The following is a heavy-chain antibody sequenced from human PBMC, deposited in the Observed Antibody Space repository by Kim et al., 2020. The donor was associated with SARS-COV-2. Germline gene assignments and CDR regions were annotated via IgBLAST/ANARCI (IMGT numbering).Heavy chain of an antibody. J-gene: IGHJ4*02. Sequence: GGSLRLSCAASGFIFDDYGMSWVRQAPGKGLEWVSGINWNSGSITYADSVKGRFTVSRDNDKNSLYLQMNSLRVEDTALYHCASGRAGSYFALDDWGPGILVTVSS. CDR1: GFIFDDYG. CDR2: INWNSGSI. V-gene: IGHV3-20*01. CDR3: ASGRAGSYFALDD. D-gene: IGHD1-26*01.